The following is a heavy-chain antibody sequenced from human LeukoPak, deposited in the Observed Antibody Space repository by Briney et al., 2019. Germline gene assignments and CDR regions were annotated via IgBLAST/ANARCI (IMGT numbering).Heavy chain of an antibody. J-gene: IGHJ2*01. CDR1: GFTFSKYA. Sequence: GGSLRLSCAVSGFTFSKYAMSWVRQVPEKGLEWVSGISGSGGSTYYADSVKGRFTISRDNSKNTLHLQMNSLRAEDTALYYCAEWNSVYWYFDLWGRGTLVTVSS. CDR3: AEWNSVYWYFDL. CDR2: ISGSGGST. V-gene: IGHV3-23*01. D-gene: IGHD1-1*01.